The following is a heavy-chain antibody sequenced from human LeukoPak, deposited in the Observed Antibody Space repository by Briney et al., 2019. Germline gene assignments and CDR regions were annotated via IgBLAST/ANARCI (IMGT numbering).Heavy chain of an antibody. D-gene: IGHD1-7*01. Sequence: ASVKVSCKASGYTFTDYYMHWVRQAPGQGLEWMGWINPKSGGTNYAQKFQGRVTMTRDTSISTAYMELRRLRSDDTAVYYCALIQNYINNFDYWGQGTLVTVSS. CDR1: GYTFTDYY. V-gene: IGHV1-2*02. CDR3: ALIQNYINNFDY. J-gene: IGHJ4*02. CDR2: INPKSGGT.